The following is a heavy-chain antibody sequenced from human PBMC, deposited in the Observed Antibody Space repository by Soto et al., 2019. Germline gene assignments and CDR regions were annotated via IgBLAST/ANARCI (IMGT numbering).Heavy chain of an antibody. Sequence: EVQLVESGGGLVQSGGSLRLSCIASGFSLTQYWMSWVRQTPRKGLEWVAKINEDGTKRDYMESVEGRFTISRDNAKNSVSVQMNSLRADDTAVYFCTRWDGRCSGGSCFFDSWGQGPLVTVSS. J-gene: IGHJ4*02. CDR2: INEDGTKR. D-gene: IGHD2-15*01. V-gene: IGHV3-7*01. CDR3: TRWDGRCSGGSCFFDS. CDR1: GFSLTQYW.